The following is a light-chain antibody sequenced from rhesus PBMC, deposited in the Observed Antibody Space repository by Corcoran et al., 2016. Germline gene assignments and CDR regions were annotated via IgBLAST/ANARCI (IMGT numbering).Light chain of an antibody. V-gene: IGKV1-69*01. CDR3: QQHNNLPYS. CDR2: RAS. J-gene: IGKJ2*01. CDR1: QGISNY. Sequence: DIQMTQSPSSLSASVGDRVTITCRASQGISNYLAWYQQKQGKALKVLIYRASNLEKGVPSRFSGRGTGTNLKLIINSLQPEDLATYYCQQHNNLPYSFGQGTKVEIK.